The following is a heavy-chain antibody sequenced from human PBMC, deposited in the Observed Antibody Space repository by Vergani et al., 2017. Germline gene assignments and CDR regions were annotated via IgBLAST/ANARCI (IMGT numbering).Heavy chain of an antibody. Sequence: EVRLLESGGDLVQPGGSLRLSCAVSGFTFNNYALSWVRQAPGKGLEWVSTISGSGGSTYYADSVKGRFTISRDNSKNTLYLQMNSLRAEDTAIYYCAKDIGYCSGGSCYFDYWGQGTLVTVSS. J-gene: IGHJ4*02. CDR3: AKDIGYCSGGSCYFDY. D-gene: IGHD2-15*01. CDR2: ISGSGGST. CDR1: GFTFNNYA. V-gene: IGHV3-23*01.